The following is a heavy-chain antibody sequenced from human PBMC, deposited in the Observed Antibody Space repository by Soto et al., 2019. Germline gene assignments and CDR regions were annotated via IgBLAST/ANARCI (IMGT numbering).Heavy chain of an antibody. V-gene: IGHV4-30-4*01. J-gene: IGHJ4*02. CDR1: GGSISSGDYY. CDR2: IYYSWST. Sequence: QVQLQESGPGLVKPSQTLSLTCTVSGGSISSGDYYWSWIRQPPGKGLEWIGSIYYSWSTYYNPYLKSRVTISVDTSKNQFSLKLNSVTAADTAVYYCASRHSSPYFDYWGQGTLVTVSS. CDR3: ASRHSSPYFDY. D-gene: IGHD6-13*01.